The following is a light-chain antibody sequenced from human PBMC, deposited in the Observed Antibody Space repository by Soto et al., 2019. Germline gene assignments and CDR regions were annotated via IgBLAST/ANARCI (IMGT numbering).Light chain of an antibody. CDR3: QQYGGSPWT. V-gene: IGKV3-20*01. J-gene: IGKJ1*01. CDR1: QYISTK. Sequence: VLTQSPDSLSLSPGERATLFCRSNQYISTKLAWYQQKPGRAPRLLFSGASSRATDTPDRFSGSGSGTDFTLIISGVEAEDFAIYYCQQYGGSPWTFGQGTRVDLK. CDR2: GAS.